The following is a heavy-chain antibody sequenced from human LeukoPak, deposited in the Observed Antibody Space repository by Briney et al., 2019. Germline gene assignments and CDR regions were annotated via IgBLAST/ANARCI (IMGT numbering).Heavy chain of an antibody. V-gene: IGHV1-69*05. CDR3: ATRYSDYFDY. CDR2: IIPIFGTA. CDR1: GGTFSSYA. Sequence: ASVKVSRKASGGTFSSYAISWVRQAPGQGLEWMGGIIPIFGTANYAQKLQGRVTMTTDTSTSTAYMELRSLRSDDTAVYYCATRYSDYFDYWGQGTLVTVSS. D-gene: IGHD2-15*01. J-gene: IGHJ4*02.